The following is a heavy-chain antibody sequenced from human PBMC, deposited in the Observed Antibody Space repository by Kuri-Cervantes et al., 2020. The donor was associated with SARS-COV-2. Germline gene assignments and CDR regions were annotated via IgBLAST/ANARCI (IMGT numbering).Heavy chain of an antibody. D-gene: IGHD6-13*01. V-gene: IGHV4-34*01. CDR3: ARAAAGNWFDP. CDR2: INHSGST. Sequence: SETLSLTCAVYGGSFSGYYWSRIRQPPGKGLEWIGEINHSGSTNYNPSLKSRVTISVDTSKNQFSLKLSSVTAADTAVYYCARAAAGNWFDPWGQGTLVTVSS. J-gene: IGHJ5*02. CDR1: GGSFSGYY.